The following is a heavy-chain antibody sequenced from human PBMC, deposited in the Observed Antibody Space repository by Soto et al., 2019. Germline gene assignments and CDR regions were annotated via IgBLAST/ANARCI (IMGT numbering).Heavy chain of an antibody. CDR3: VSVQLRSVRHKGPYY. V-gene: IGHV3-72*01. CDR2: IRNKANSYAT. Sequence: GGSLRLSCEASGFTFSDYYMDWVRQAPGKGLEWVGRIRNKANSYATHHGASVQGRFIVSRDDSMNSLYLQMNSLKTEDTAVYFCVSVQLRSVRHKGPYYWGHWFLVLVSS. D-gene: IGHD1-1*01. J-gene: IGHJ4*03. CDR1: GFTFSDYY.